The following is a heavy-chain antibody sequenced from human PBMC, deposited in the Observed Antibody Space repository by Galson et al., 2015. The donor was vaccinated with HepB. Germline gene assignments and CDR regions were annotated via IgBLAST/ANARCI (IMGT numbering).Heavy chain of an antibody. D-gene: IGHD3-10*01. CDR3: ARRAAYYYGSGSWYYFDY. J-gene: IGHJ4*02. V-gene: IGHV4-39*02. CDR2: IYYTGTT. CDR1: GASTSSNTYY. Sequence: LSLTCAVSGASTSSNTYYWSWIRQPPGRGLEWIGSIYYTGTTYYNPSLKSRVTISLDTSKNHFSLRLSSVTAADTAVYYCARRAAYYYGSGSWYYFDYWGQGTLVTVSS.